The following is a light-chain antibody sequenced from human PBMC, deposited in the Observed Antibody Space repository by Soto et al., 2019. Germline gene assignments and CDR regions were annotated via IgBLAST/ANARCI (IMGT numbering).Light chain of an antibody. CDR2: DAS. V-gene: IGKV3-11*01. J-gene: IGKJ2*01. CDR3: QQRSNRRA. Sequence: EIVLTQSPATLSLSPGERATLSCRASQSVSSYLAWYQQKPGHAPRLLIYDASNRATGIPARFSGSGSGTDFTLTISSLEPEDFAVYYCQQRSNRRAFGQGTKLEIK. CDR1: QSVSSY.